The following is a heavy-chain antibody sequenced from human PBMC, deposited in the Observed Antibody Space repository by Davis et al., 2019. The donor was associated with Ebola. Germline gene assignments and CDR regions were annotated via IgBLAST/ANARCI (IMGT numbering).Heavy chain of an antibody. CDR2: ISNAGAYT. Sequence: PGGSLRLSCSASGFTFILHTMHWVRQAPGKGLEYVADISNAGAYTFHEDFVKGRFTISRDNSKNTLFLQMNNLRVEDTAVYYCGKGSSEAAANWLDSWGRGTRVTVSS. CDR1: GFTFILHT. CDR3: GKGSSEAAANWLDS. J-gene: IGHJ5*01. V-gene: IGHV3-64D*08. D-gene: IGHD3-10*01.